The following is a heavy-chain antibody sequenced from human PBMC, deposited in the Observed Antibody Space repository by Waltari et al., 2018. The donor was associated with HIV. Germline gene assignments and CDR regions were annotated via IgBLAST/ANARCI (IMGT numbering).Heavy chain of an antibody. V-gene: IGHV3-48*04. Sequence: EVQLVGSGGGLVQPGGSLRLSCVAYGFTFSSYNMNWVRQAPGKGLEWLSYITSSGYTIYYADSVEGRFTVSRDNAKNSLYLQMNSLRAEDTAVYYCARTTHGIDFWGQGTLVTVSS. CDR3: ARTTHGIDF. CDR2: ITSSGYTI. J-gene: IGHJ4*02. CDR1: GFTFSSYN. D-gene: IGHD1-1*01.